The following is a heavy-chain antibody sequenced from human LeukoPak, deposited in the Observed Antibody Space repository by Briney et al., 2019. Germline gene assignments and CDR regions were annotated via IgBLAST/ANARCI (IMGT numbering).Heavy chain of an antibody. J-gene: IGHJ4*02. CDR2: IAEDGSNE. CDR3: AKDRETSSSGTFDY. V-gene: IGHV3-30*18. Sequence: GGSLRLSCAASGFTFSSYGMHCDRQAPGKGLEWVAFIAEDGSNEKYTDSVKGRFTISRDNSNNTLYLRMNSLRAEDTSVYYCAKDRETSSSGTFDYWGQGTLVTVSS. D-gene: IGHD1-1*01. CDR1: GFTFSSYG.